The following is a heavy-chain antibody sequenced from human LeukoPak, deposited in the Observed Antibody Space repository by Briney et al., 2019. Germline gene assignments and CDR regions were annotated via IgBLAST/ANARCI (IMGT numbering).Heavy chain of an antibody. CDR2: IKQDGSEK. CDR1: GFTFSSYW. CDR3: ASPGTTVNKWYFDL. Sequence: GGSLRLSCAASGFTFSSYWMSWVRQAPGKGLEWVANIKQDGSEKYYVDSVKGRFTISRDNAKNSLYLQMNSLRAEDTAVYYCASPGTTVNKWYFDLWGRGTLVTVSS. V-gene: IGHV3-7*01. J-gene: IGHJ2*01. D-gene: IGHD4-17*01.